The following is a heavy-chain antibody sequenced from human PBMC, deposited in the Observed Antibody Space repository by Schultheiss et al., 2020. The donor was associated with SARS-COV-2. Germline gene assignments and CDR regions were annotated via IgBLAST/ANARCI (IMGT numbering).Heavy chain of an antibody. CDR1: GFTFSDHY. CDR2: ISGSGGST. J-gene: IGHJ6*02. Sequence: GESLKISCAASGFTFSDHYMSWIRQAPGKGLEWVSAISGSGGSTYYADSVKGRFTISRDNSKNTLYLQMNSLRAEDTAVYYCAKDAGELYYWSYHYYYYGMDVWGQGTTVTVSS. CDR3: AKDAGELYYWSYHYYYYGMDV. V-gene: IGHV3-23*01. D-gene: IGHD3-10*01.